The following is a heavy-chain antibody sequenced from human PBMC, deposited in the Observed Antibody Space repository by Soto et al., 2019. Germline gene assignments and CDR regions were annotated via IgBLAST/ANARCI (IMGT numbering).Heavy chain of an antibody. CDR2: ISDDGSQK. CDR1: GLIFRTYA. J-gene: IGHJ6*02. CDR3: AKDRVTIFGIIIIRVDYYYYGMDV. V-gene: IGHV3-30-3*01. Sequence: QVQLVESGGGVVQPGRSLRLSCAASGLIFRTYAMHWVRQAPGKGLEWVAVISDDGSQKYYADSVKGRFMISRDNSKNKMYLQMNSLRAEDTAGYYCAKDRVTIFGIIIIRVDYYYYGMDVWGQGTTVTVSS. D-gene: IGHD3-3*01.